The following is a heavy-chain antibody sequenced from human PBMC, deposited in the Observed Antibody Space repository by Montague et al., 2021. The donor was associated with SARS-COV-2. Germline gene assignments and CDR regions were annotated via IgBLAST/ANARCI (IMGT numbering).Heavy chain of an antibody. CDR2: MSYSGSA. CDR1: GATISSDY. CDR3: ARTSDPSNFDSTGYYGAFDV. V-gene: IGHV4-59*01. J-gene: IGHJ3*01. Sequence: SETLSLTCTVSGATISSDYWSWIRQSPGKGLEWIGYMSYSGSATYNPSLESRVAISRDTSKNQFSLTLNPATAADTAIYYCARTSDPSNFDSTGYYGAFDVWGQGTTVIVSS. D-gene: IGHD3-22*01.